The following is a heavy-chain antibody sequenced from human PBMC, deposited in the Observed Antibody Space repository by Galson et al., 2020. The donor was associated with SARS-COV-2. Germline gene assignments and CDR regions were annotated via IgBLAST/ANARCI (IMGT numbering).Heavy chain of an antibody. CDR1: GFTFSSYD. D-gene: IGHD7-27*01. J-gene: IGHJ4*02. Sequence: GESLKISCAASGFTFSSYDMHWVRQATGKGLEWVSAIGTAGDTYYPGSVKGRFTISRENAKNSLYLQMNSLRAGDTAVYYCASQLGIPPFDYWGQGTLVTVSS. CDR2: IGTAGDT. V-gene: IGHV3-13*01. CDR3: ASQLGIPPFDY.